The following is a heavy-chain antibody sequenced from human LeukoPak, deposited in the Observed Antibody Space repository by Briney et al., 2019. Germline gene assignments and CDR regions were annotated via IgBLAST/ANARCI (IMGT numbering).Heavy chain of an antibody. CDR1: GFTFSSYG. CDR3: ARVEVDSNDYDDAFDI. Sequence: PGRSLRLSCAASGFTFSSYGMHWVPQAPGKGLEGVSSISSSSSYIYYADSMKGRFTISRDNAKNSLYLQMNSLRAEDTAVYYCARVEVDSNDYDDAFDIWGQGTMVTVSS. V-gene: IGHV3-21*01. CDR2: ISSSSSYI. J-gene: IGHJ3*02. D-gene: IGHD3-22*01.